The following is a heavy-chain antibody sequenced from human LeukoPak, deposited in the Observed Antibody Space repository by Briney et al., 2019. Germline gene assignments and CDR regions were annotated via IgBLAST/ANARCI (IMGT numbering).Heavy chain of an antibody. V-gene: IGHV3-23*01. D-gene: IGHD1-1*01. CDR3: ARGNAHAFDI. CDR1: GFTFITYA. Sequence: GGSLRLSCGASGFTFITYAMTWVRQAPGKGLEWVSAISGSGGSTYYADSVKGRFTISRDDAENTLYLQMNSLRAEDTAVYFCARGNAHAFDIWGQGTMVTVSS. CDR2: ISGSGGST. J-gene: IGHJ3*02.